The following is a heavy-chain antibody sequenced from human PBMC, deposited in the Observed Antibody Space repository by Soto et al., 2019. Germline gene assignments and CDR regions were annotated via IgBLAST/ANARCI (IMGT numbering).Heavy chain of an antibody. CDR2: ISGTGGST. Sequence: GSLRLSCAASGFTFSAYAMSWVRQAPGKGLEWVSAISGTGGSTYYADSVKGRFTISRDNSKNTLYLQMNSLRAEDTAVYYCAKGRRGTNDAFDIWGQGTMVTVSS. J-gene: IGHJ3*02. CDR1: GFTFSAYA. D-gene: IGHD3-10*01. CDR3: AKGRRGTNDAFDI. V-gene: IGHV3-23*01.